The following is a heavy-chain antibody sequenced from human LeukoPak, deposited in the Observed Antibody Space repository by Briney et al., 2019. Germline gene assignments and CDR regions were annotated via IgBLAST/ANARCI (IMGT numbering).Heavy chain of an antibody. CDR1: GYTFTGYH. Sequence: ASVKVSCKASGYTFTGYHMHWVRQAPRQGLEWMGRINPNSGDTNYAQKFQGRVTMTRDTSISTAYMELSRLRSDDTAMYYCARDYCSSTSCLFDYWGQGTLVTVSS. CDR2: INPNSGDT. V-gene: IGHV1-2*06. J-gene: IGHJ4*02. CDR3: ARDYCSSTSCLFDY. D-gene: IGHD2-2*01.